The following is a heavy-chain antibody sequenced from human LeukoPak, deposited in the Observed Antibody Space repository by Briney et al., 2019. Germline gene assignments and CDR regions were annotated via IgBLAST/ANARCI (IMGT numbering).Heavy chain of an antibody. CDR3: ARDSEGFDY. D-gene: IGHD3-10*01. CDR1: GFTFSSYA. Sequence: GGPLRLSCAASGFTFSSYAMHWVRQAPGKGLEWVAVISYDGSNKYYADSVKGRFTISRDNSKNTLYLQMNSLRAEDTAVYYCARDSEGFDYWGQGTLVTVSS. V-gene: IGHV3-30-3*01. J-gene: IGHJ4*02. CDR2: ISYDGSNK.